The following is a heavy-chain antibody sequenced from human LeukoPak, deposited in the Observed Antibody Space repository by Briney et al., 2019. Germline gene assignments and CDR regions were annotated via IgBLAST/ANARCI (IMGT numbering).Heavy chain of an antibody. V-gene: IGHV1-18*01. D-gene: IGHD1-26*01. CDR2: ISAYNGNT. CDR1: GYTFTSYG. CDR3: ARRHSGSYYDAFDI. Sequence: GASVKVSCKAFGYTFTSYGISWVRQAPGQGLEWMGWISAYNGNTNYAQKLQGRVTMTTDTSTSTAYMELRSLRSDDTAVYYCARRHSGSYYDAFDIWGQGTMVNVDS. J-gene: IGHJ3*02.